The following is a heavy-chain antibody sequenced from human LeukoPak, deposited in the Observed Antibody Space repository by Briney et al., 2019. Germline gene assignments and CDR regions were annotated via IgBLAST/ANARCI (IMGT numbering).Heavy chain of an antibody. Sequence: PGGSLRLSCAASGFNFMNFGMHWVRQAPGKGLDWVAVIWYDGSFIYYADSVRGRFIISRDNAKNTLYLQMNSVRAEGTAIYYCAKAVQYTASTGTGLASWGQGTLVTVSS. CDR1: GFNFMNFG. J-gene: IGHJ4*02. CDR3: AKAVQYTASTGTGLAS. D-gene: IGHD6-13*01. CDR2: IWYDGSFI. V-gene: IGHV3-33*06.